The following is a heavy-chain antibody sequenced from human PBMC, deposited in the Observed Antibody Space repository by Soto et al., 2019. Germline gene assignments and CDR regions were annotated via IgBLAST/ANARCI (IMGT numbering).Heavy chain of an antibody. Sequence: QVQLQESGPGLVKPSETLSLTCTVSGGSISSYYWSWIRQPPGQGLEWIGYIYYSGSTNYNPSLKSRVTISVDTAKCQSSVKLSSVSAADTAVYYCARALRQYYYYYYMAVWGKGTTVTVSS. CDR3: ARALRQYYYYYYMAV. J-gene: IGHJ6*03. CDR1: GGSISSYY. V-gene: IGHV4-59*01. CDR2: IYYSGST.